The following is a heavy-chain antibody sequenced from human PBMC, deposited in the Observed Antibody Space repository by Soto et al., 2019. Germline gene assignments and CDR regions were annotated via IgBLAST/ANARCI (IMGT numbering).Heavy chain of an antibody. D-gene: IGHD7-27*01. CDR2: IYWDDDK. Sequence: QITLKESGPTLVKPTQTLTLTCTFSGFSLSTSGVGVGCIRQPRGKALEWLALIYWDDDKRYSPSLKSRLTITKDSSKNQVVLTMTNMDSVDTATYYCAHSLIPNWGSRGAFDYWGQGTLVTVSS. CDR3: AHSLIPNWGSRGAFDY. J-gene: IGHJ4*02. CDR1: GFSLSTSGVG. V-gene: IGHV2-5*02.